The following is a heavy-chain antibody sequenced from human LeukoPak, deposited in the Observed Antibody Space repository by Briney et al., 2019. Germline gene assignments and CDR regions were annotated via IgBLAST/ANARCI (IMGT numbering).Heavy chain of an antibody. CDR3: ARTLKDYYDSSGYYYYYYMDV. J-gene: IGHJ6*03. V-gene: IGHV4-59*01. CDR2: IYYSGST. D-gene: IGHD3-22*01. Sequence: SETLSLTCTVSGGSIGSYYWSWIRQPPGKGLEWIGYIYYSGSTNYNPSLKSRVTISVDTSKNQFSLKLSSVTAADTAVYYCARTLKDYYDSSGYYYYYYMDVWGKGTTVTVSS. CDR1: GGSIGSYY.